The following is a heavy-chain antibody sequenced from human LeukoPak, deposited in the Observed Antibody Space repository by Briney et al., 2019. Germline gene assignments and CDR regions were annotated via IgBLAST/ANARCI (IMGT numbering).Heavy chain of an antibody. CDR3: ARGDDSGYYDYFDY. CDR2: IYTGGNT. CDR1: GFTVDSNY. V-gene: IGHV3-53*01. D-gene: IGHD3-22*01. Sequence: GGSLRLSCAASGFTVDSNYLSWVRQAPGKGLEWVSTIYTGGNTYHAASVKGQFTISRDFSKNTVFLHMNSLRAEDTAMYYCARGDDSGYYDYFDYWGQGALVTVSS. J-gene: IGHJ4*02.